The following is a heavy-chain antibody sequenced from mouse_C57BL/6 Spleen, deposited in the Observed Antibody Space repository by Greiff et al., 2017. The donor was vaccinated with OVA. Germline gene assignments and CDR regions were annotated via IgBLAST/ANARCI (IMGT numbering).Heavy chain of an antibody. V-gene: IGHV3-6*01. D-gene: IGHD2-4*01. CDR3: ARGIYYDFFSY. CDR1: GYSITSGYY. J-gene: IGHJ3*01. Sequence: VQLKESGPGLVKPSQSLSLTCSVTGYSITSGYYWNWIRQFPGNKLEWMGYISYDGSNNYNPSLKNRISITRDTSKNQFFLKLNSVTTEDTATYYCARGIYYDFFSYWGQGTLVTVSA. CDR2: ISYDGSN.